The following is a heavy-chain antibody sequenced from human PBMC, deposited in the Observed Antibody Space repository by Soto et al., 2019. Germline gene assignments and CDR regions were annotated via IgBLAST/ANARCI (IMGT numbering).Heavy chain of an antibody. D-gene: IGHD2-2*01. Sequence: GGSLRLSCAASGFTFSNCAMSWVRQAPGKGLEWVSAISGGGDSTYYADSVKGRFTISRDNSKNTLYLQMNSLRAEDTAVYYCAKDTVPVATPWFDPWGQGTLVTVSS. J-gene: IGHJ5*02. CDR2: ISGGGDST. V-gene: IGHV3-23*01. CDR3: AKDTVPVATPWFDP. CDR1: GFTFSNCA.